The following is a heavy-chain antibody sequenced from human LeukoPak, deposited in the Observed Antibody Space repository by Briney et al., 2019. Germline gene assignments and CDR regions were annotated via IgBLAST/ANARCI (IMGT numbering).Heavy chain of an antibody. CDR1: GYTFTGYY. CDR2: INPNSGGT. V-gene: IGHV1-2*02. Sequence: GASVNVSCKASGYTFTGYYMHWVRQAPGQGLEWMGWINPNSGGTNYAQKFQGRVTMTRDTSISTAYMELSRLRSDDTAVYYCARDGRHRYYYDSSGFYGSWFDPWGQGTLVTVSS. D-gene: IGHD3-22*01. J-gene: IGHJ5*02. CDR3: ARDGRHRYYYDSSGFYGSWFDP.